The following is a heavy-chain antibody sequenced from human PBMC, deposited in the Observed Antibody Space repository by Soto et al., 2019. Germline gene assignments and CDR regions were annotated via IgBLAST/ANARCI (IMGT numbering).Heavy chain of an antibody. V-gene: IGHV3-30-3*01. D-gene: IGHD2-21*02. CDR2: ISYDGSNK. CDR3: ARDRGVVTAIFYYYYGMDV. CDR1: GFTFSSYA. Sequence: QVQLVESGGGVVQPGRSLRLSCAASGFTFSSYAMHWVRQAPGKGLEWVAVISYDGSNKYYADSVKGRFTISRDNSKNTLYLQMNSLRAEDTAVYYCARDRGVVTAIFYYYYGMDVWGQGTTVTVSS. J-gene: IGHJ6*02.